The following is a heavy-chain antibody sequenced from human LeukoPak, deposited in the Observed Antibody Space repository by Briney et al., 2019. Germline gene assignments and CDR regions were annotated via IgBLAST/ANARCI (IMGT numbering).Heavy chain of an antibody. CDR2: INHSGST. CDR1: GGSFSGYY. CDR3: AREGRDYYDSSGTGWFDP. J-gene: IGHJ5*02. Sequence: SETLSLTCAVYGGSFSGYYWSWIRQPPGKGLEWIGEINHSGSTNYNPSLKSRVTISVDTSKNQFSLKLSSVTAADTAVYYCAREGRDYYDSSGTGWFDPWGQGTLVTVSS. D-gene: IGHD3-22*01. V-gene: IGHV4-34*01.